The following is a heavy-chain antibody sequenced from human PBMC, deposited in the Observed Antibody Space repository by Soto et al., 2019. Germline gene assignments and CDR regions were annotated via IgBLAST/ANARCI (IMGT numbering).Heavy chain of an antibody. Sequence: PWRSLRLSCAAYGFTFGSYAMHWVRQAPGKGLEWVAVISYDGSNKYYADAVKGRFTISRDNSKNTLYLQMNSLRAEDTAVYYCAREGGTAMVSNYYYYGMDVWGQGTTVTVSS. J-gene: IGHJ6*02. CDR2: ISYDGSNK. V-gene: IGHV3-30-3*01. CDR3: AREGGTAMVSNYYYYGMDV. CDR1: GFTFGSYA. D-gene: IGHD5-18*01.